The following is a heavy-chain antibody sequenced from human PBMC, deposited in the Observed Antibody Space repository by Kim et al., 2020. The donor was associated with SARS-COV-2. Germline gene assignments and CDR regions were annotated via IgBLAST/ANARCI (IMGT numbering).Heavy chain of an antibody. CDR2: NT. V-gene: IGHV1-3*01. J-gene: IGHJ4*02. CDR3: ARGNSGWHDY. Sequence: NTKYSQNFQGRVTISRDTSATTAYMELSGLTSEDTAVFYCARGNSGWHDYWGQGTQVTVSS. D-gene: IGHD6-25*01.